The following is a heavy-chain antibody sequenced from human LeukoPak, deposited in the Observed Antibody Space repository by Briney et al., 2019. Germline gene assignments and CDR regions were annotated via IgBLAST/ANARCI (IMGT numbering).Heavy chain of an antibody. Sequence: SETLSLTCTVTGGSISSYYWSWIRQPAGKGLEWIGRIYSSGSTTYNPSLRSRVTMSVDTSKNQFSLKLTSATAADTAVYYCARGGRSLVAAQFDLWGRGTLVTVSS. V-gene: IGHV4-4*07. CDR1: GGSISSYY. CDR2: IYSSGST. CDR3: ARGGRSLVAAQFDL. D-gene: IGHD2-15*01. J-gene: IGHJ2*01.